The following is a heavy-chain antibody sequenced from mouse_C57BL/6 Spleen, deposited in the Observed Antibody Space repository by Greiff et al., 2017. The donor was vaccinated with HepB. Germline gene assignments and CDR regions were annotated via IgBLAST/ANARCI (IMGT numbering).Heavy chain of an antibody. J-gene: IGHJ1*03. CDR2: IHPNSGST. D-gene: IGHD1-1*01. CDR3: ARGGGATVVGYFDV. CDR1: GYTFTSYW. V-gene: IGHV1-64*01. Sequence: QVQLQQPGAELVKPGASVKLSCKASGYTFTSYWMHWVKQRPGQGLEWIGMIHPNSGSTNYNEKFKSKATLTVDKSSSTAYMQLSSLTSEDSAVYYCARGGGATVVGYFDVWGTGTTVTVSS.